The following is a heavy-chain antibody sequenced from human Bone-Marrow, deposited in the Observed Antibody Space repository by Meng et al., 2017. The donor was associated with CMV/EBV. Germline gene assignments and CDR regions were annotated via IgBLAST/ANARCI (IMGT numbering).Heavy chain of an antibody. CDR1: RFTFSLYA. V-gene: IGHV3-30*04. D-gene: IGHD4-23*01. Sequence: GESLKISCAASRFTFSLYAMHWVRQAPGKGLEWVSVISFDGNTKYYADSVQGRFTISRDNSRNTLNLLMNSLRTEDTAVYYCVGGVATPAYWGPGTLVTCYS. CDR3: VGGVATPAY. CDR2: ISFDGNTK. J-gene: IGHJ4*02.